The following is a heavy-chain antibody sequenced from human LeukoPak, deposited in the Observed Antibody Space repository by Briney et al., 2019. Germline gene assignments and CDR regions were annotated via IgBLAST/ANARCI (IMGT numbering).Heavy chain of an antibody. V-gene: IGHV1-46*01. Sequence: ASVKVSCKASGYCFTTYHIHWVRQAPGQGLEWMGIIKDSGTTIYPQKFQGRVTMTRDTSTSTVYMEVSSLRSEDTAVYYCARESPHTFYFDYWGQGTLVTVSS. D-gene: IGHD3-16*01. J-gene: IGHJ4*02. CDR3: ARESPHTFYFDY. CDR1: GYCFTTYH. CDR2: IKDSGTT.